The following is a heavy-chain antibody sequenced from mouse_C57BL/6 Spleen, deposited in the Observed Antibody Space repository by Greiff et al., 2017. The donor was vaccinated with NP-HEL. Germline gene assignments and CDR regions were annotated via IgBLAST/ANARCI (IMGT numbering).Heavy chain of an antibody. V-gene: IGHV14-1*01. Sequence: EVQLQQSGAELVRPGASVKLSCTASGFNIKDYYMHWVKQRPEQGLEWIGRIDPEDGDTEYAPKFQGKATMTAGTSSNTAYLQLSSLTSEDTAVYYCTPYSNAPFDYWGQGTTLTVSS. CDR2: IDPEDGDT. CDR1: GFNIKDYY. J-gene: IGHJ2*01. D-gene: IGHD2-5*01. CDR3: TPYSNAPFDY.